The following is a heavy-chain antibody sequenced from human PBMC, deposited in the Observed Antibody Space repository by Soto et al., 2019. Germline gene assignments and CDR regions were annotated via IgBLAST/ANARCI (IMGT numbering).Heavy chain of an antibody. D-gene: IGHD5-18*01. CDR2: IRSRPFGETT. Sequence: GGSLRLSCTASGFTFGDSAMSWFRQAPGQGLEWVGFIRSRPFGETTEYAASVKGRFTISRDNSQSIVYLQMNSLKTEDTAVYYCARDHSQLPNWGPGTLVTVSS. V-gene: IGHV3-49*03. CDR3: ARDHSQLPN. CDR1: GFTFGDSA. J-gene: IGHJ4*02.